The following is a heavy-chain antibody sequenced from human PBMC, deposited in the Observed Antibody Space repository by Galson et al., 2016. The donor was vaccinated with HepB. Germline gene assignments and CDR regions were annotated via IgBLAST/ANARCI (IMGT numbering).Heavy chain of an antibody. CDR3: ASELPYSGDSTAVYCHH. J-gene: IGHJ1*01. D-gene: IGHD2-21*02. CDR2: IWSDGNNK. V-gene: IGHV3-33*01. Sequence: SLRLSCAASGFTFSTYGMHWVRQAPGEGLQWVAVIWSDGNNKYYAESVKGRFTISRDNSKNTLYLQMNSLSAEDTAVYYCASELPYSGDSTAVYCHHWGQGTLVTVSS. CDR1: GFTFSTYG.